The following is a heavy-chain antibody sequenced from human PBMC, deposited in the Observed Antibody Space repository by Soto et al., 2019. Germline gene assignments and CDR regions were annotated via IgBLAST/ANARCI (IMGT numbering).Heavy chain of an antibody. CDR1: GGSISSYY. CDR3: PRWGDTAMGHYYYGMDV. D-gene: IGHD5-18*01. Sequence: AETLSLTCAVSGGSISSYYWSWIRQAPGKGLEWVGDIYYSGSTNYNASLKSGGTISVDTSTIQFSLKLSSVTAADTAVYYCPRWGDTAMGHYYYGMDVWGQGTTVTVPS. J-gene: IGHJ6*02. V-gene: IGHV4-59*01. CDR2: IYYSGST.